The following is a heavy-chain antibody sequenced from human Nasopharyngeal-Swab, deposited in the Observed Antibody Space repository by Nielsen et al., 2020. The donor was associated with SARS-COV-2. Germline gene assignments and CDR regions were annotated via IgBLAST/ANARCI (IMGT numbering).Heavy chain of an antibody. CDR1: GFTFSSYG. CDR2: ISYDGSNK. J-gene: IGHJ4*02. V-gene: IGHV3-30*18. CDR3: AKVLSSGWHYFDY. D-gene: IGHD6-19*01. Sequence: GESLKISCAASGFTFSSYGMHWVCQAPGKGLEWVAVISYDGSNKYYADSVKGRFTISRDNSKNTLYLQMNSLRAEDTAVYYCAKVLSSGWHYFDYWGQGTLVTVSS.